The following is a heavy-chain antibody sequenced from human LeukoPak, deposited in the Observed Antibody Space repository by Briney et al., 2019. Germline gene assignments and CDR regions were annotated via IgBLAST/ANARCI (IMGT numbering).Heavy chain of an antibody. V-gene: IGHV1-18*01. CDR3: ARADPVLRYSDWLPNPFDY. D-gene: IGHD3-9*01. CDR2: ISAYNGNT. Sequence: ASVKVSCKASGYTFTIYGISWVRQAPGQGLEWMVWISAYNGNTNYAQKLQGRVTMTTDTSTSTAYMELRSLRSDDTAVYYCARADPVLRYSDWLPNPFDYWGQGTLVTVSS. J-gene: IGHJ4*02. CDR1: GYTFTIYG.